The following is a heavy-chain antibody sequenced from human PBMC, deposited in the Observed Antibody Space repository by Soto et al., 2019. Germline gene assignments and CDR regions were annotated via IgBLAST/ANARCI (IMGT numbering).Heavy chain of an antibody. D-gene: IGHD6-6*01. CDR3: ARYDMGIAARGGMDV. V-gene: IGHV1-69*13. CDR1: GGTFSSYA. CDR2: IIPIFGTA. J-gene: IGHJ6*02. Sequence: SVKVSCKASGGTFSSYAISWVRQAPGQGLEWMGGIIPIFGTANYAQKFQGRVTITADESTSTAYMELSSLRSEDTAVYYCARYDMGIAARGGMDVWGQGTTVTVSS.